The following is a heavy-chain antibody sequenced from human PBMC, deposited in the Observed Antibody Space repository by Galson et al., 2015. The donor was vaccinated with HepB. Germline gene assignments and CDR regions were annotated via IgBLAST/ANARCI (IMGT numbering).Heavy chain of an antibody. J-gene: IGHJ4*02. V-gene: IGHV3-30*04. Sequence: SLRLSCAASGFTLTGYAVHWVRQAPGKGLEWVAVISYDGNKRYYADSVKGRFTISRDKSKNTLYLQMNSLRPEDTAVYYCVRDQVYDILTGYCSPRFDYWGQGTLVSVSS. CDR1: GFTLTGYA. D-gene: IGHD3-9*01. CDR3: VRDQVYDILTGYCSPRFDY. CDR2: ISYDGNKR.